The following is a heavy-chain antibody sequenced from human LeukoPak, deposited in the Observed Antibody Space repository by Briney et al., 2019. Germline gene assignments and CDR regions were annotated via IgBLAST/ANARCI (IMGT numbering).Heavy chain of an antibody. J-gene: IGHJ4*02. CDR2: IYSSGST. V-gene: IGHV4-4*07. CDR3: ARSPVVRGVVTFDY. Sequence: SETLSLTCSVSGDSISNYYWSWIRQPADKGLEWIGRIYSSGSTNYNPSLRSRATMSVDTSKNQFSLKLNSVTAADTAVYYCARSPVVRGVVTFDYWGQGTLVTVSS. D-gene: IGHD3-10*01. CDR1: GDSISNYY.